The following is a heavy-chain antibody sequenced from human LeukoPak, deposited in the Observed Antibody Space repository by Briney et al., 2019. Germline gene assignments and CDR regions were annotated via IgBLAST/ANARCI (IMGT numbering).Heavy chain of an antibody. V-gene: IGHV3-7*01. J-gene: IGHJ6*02. Sequence: GGSLRLSCAASGFTFSSYWMSWVRQAPGKGLEWVANIKQDGSEKYYVDSVKGRFTISRDNAKNSLYLQMNSMRADDTAVYYCTRDKPATGYGLDVWGQGTAVTVSS. D-gene: IGHD2-2*01. CDR3: TRDKPATGYGLDV. CDR2: IKQDGSEK. CDR1: GFTFSSYW.